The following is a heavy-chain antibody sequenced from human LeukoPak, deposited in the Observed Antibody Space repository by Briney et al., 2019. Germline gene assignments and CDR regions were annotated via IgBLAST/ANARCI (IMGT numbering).Heavy chain of an antibody. CDR1: GGTFSSYA. D-gene: IGHD2-15*01. Sequence: ASVKVSCKASGGTFSSYAISWVRQAPGQGLEWMGGIIPIFGTANYAQKFQGRVTITADESTSTAYMELSSLRSEDTAVYYCARTGENPPAATLYGMDVWGQGTTVTVSS. V-gene: IGHV1-69*13. CDR3: ARTGENPPAATLYGMDV. CDR2: IIPIFGTA. J-gene: IGHJ6*02.